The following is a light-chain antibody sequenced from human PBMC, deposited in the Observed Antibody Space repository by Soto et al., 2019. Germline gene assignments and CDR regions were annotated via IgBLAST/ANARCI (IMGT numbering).Light chain of an antibody. CDR1: QGISHY. CDR3: QRYNSDSRT. Sequence: DIQMTQSPSSLSASVGDRVTITCRASQGISHYLAWYQQKPGKPPTLLMYGASNLQSGVPSRFSGSGSGTDFTLTISSLQPDDVAIYYCQRYNSDSRTFGQGTKVDI. J-gene: IGKJ1*01. CDR2: GAS. V-gene: IGKV1-27*01.